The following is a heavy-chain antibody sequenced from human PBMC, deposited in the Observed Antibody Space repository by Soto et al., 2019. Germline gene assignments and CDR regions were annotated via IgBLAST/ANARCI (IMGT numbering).Heavy chain of an antibody. D-gene: IGHD6-25*01. CDR2: IYSGGYT. CDR1: GFTVSNNY. CDR3: ATQRGGGGY. Sequence: EVQLVESGGGLIQPGGSLRLSCAVSGFTVSNNYMSWVRQAPGKGLEGVSVIYSGGYTAYGDSVKGRFTISRDNSKNTSFFQMNALGAGDTAVFFWATQRGGGGYWGQGTLVTVSS. J-gene: IGHJ4*02. V-gene: IGHV3-53*01.